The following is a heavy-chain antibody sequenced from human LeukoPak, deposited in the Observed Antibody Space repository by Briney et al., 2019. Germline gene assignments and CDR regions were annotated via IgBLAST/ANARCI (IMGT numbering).Heavy chain of an antibody. Sequence: GGSLRLSCAASGFTFSSYSMNWVRQAPGKGLEWVSYISSSSSTTYYADSVKGRFTISRDNAKNSLYLQMNSLRAEDTAVYYCARWGYSSSVDYWGQGTLVTVSS. CDR3: ARWGYSSSVDY. J-gene: IGHJ4*02. V-gene: IGHV3-48*01. CDR1: GFTFSSYS. D-gene: IGHD6-13*01. CDR2: ISSSSSTT.